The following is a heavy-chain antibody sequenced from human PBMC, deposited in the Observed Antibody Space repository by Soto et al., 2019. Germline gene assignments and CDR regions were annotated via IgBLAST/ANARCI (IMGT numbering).Heavy chain of an antibody. CDR1: KFSFSSYW. Sequence: EVQLVESGGGLVKPGGSLRLSCAASKFSFSSYWMHWVRQVPGKGPAWVSRINHDGSKTEYADSVKGRFTISRDNTNNTLYLQMNSLRVEDTAMYYCVREPWGFSGTWYDYWGQGTLVTVSS. J-gene: IGHJ4*02. V-gene: IGHV3-74*01. CDR3: VREPWGFSGTWYDY. D-gene: IGHD6-13*01. CDR2: INHDGSKT.